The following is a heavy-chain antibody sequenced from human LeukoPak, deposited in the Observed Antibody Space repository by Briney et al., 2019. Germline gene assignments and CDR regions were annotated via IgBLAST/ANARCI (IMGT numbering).Heavy chain of an antibody. CDR2: IYYSGST. Sequence: SETLSLTCTVSNGSISSYYWSWIRQPPGKGLEWIGYIYYSGSTNYNPSLKSRVTISVDTSKNQFSLKLSSVTAADTAVYYCARDTSYDFWSGPRGFDPWGQGTLVTVSS. CDR1: NGSISSYY. D-gene: IGHD3-3*01. CDR3: ARDTSYDFWSGPRGFDP. J-gene: IGHJ5*02. V-gene: IGHV4-59*01.